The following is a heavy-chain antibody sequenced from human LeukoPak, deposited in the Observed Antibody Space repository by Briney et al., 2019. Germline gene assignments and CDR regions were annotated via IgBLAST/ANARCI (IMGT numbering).Heavy chain of an antibody. V-gene: IGHV4-38-2*01. D-gene: IGHD2-15*01. J-gene: IGHJ3*02. CDR1: GYSISSGYY. CDR2: IYHSGST. Sequence: SETLSLTCAVSGYSISSGYYWGRIRQPPGKGLEWIGTIYHSGSTYYNPSLKSRVTISVDTSKNQFSLKLSSVTAADTALYYCARGTAIVVVVAVTDAFDIWGQGTMVTVSS. CDR3: ARGTAIVVVVAVTDAFDI.